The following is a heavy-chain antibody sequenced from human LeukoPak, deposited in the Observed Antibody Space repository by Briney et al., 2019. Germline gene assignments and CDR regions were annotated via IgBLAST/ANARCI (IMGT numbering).Heavy chain of an antibody. CDR2: ISYDGSNK. D-gene: IGHD2-2*01. Sequence: GGPLRLSCAASGFTFSSYAMHWVRQAPGKGLEWVAVISYDGSNKYYADSVKGRFTISRDNSKNTLYLQMNSLRAEDTAVYYCARGVVPAACFDYWGQGTLVTVSS. J-gene: IGHJ4*02. V-gene: IGHV3-30-3*01. CDR1: GFTFSSYA. CDR3: ARGVVPAACFDY.